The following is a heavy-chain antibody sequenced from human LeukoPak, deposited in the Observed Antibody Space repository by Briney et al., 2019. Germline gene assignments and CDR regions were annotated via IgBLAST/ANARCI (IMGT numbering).Heavy chain of an antibody. CDR1: GLTVSSSY. V-gene: IGHV3-53*01. J-gene: IGHJ3*02. Sequence: GGSLRLSCAASGLTVSSSYMSWVRQAPGKGLEWVSIIYNEGSTYYADSMKGRFTISRDNSKNTLYLQVNSLRAEDTAMYYCARNILFAFDIWGQGTMVTVSS. CDR3: ARNILFAFDI. CDR2: IYNEGST.